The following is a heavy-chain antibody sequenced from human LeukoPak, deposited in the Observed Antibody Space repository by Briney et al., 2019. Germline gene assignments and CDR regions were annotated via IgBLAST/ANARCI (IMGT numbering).Heavy chain of an antibody. D-gene: IGHD2-2*01. Sequence: GGSLRLSCAASGFTFSSYWMHWVPQAPGKGLVWVSRINSDGSSTIYADSVRGRFTISRDNSKNTLYLQMNSLRVDDTAVYYCARDVQGGYCSSASCYSDYWGQGTLVTVSS. CDR3: ARDVQGGYCSSASCYSDY. J-gene: IGHJ4*02. CDR1: GFTFSSYW. V-gene: IGHV3-74*01. CDR2: INSDGSST.